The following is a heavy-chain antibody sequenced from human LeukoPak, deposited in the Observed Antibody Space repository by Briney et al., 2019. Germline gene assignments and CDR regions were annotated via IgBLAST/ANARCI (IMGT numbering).Heavy chain of an antibody. Sequence: GESLKISCKGSGYRFTSYWIGWVRPMPGKGLEWMGIIYPGDSDARYSPSFQGQVTISADKSISTAYLQWSSLKASDTAMYYYARPDYGDFEYFQHWGQGTLVTVSS. CDR2: IYPGDSDA. V-gene: IGHV5-51*01. CDR1: GYRFTSYW. D-gene: IGHD4-17*01. J-gene: IGHJ1*01. CDR3: ARPDYGDFEYFQH.